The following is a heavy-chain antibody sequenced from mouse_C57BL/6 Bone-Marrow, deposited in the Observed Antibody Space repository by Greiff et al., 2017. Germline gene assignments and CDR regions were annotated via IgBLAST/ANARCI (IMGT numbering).Heavy chain of an antibody. J-gene: IGHJ3*01. D-gene: IGHD4-1*01. CDR1: GYTFTNYW. CDR2: IYPGGGYT. V-gene: IGHV1-63*01. Sequence: VNLVESGAELVRPGTSVKMSCKASGYTFTNYWIGWAKQRPGHGLEWIGDIYPGGGYTNYNEKFKGKATLTADKSSSTAYMQFSSLTSEDSAIYYCARRELGLFAYWGQGTLVTVSA. CDR3: ARRELGLFAY.